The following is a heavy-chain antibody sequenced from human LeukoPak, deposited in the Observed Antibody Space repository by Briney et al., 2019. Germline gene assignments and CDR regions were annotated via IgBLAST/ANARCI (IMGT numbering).Heavy chain of an antibody. J-gene: IGHJ4*02. CDR2: ISSSSSTI. CDR3: ARRRGTFGGAGYYFSL. V-gene: IGHV3-48*01. CDR1: GFTFSSYS. Sequence: GGSLRLSCAASGFTFSSYSMNWVRQAPGKGLEWVSYISSSSSTIYYADSVKGRFTISRDNAKNSLYLQMNSLRAEDTAVYYCARRRGTFGGAGYYFSLWGQGTLVTVSS. D-gene: IGHD3-16*01.